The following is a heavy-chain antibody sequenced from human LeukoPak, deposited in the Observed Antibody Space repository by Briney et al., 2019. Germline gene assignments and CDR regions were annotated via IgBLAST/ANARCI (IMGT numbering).Heavy chain of an antibody. Sequence: ASVMVSCKASGYTFTGYYMQWVRQAPGQGLEWMGWINPNSSGTNYAQHFQGRVTITRNTSISTAYMELSSLRSEDTAVYYCARGRGSGSPPHRKSYFDYGAGEPWVTV. CDR2: INPNSSGT. CDR3: ARGRGSGSPPHRKSYFDY. D-gene: IGHD1-26*01. CDR1: GYTFTGYY. J-gene: IGHJ4*02. V-gene: IGHV1-2*02.